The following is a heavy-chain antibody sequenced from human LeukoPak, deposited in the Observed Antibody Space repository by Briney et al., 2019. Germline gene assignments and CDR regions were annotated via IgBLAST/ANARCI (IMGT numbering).Heavy chain of an antibody. CDR3: GRNGFFSLDR. CDR2: IYSNGDT. Sequence: SETLSLTCTVSGGSINNYYWDWIRQPAGKGLEWIGRIYSNGDTSYNPSLKSRVTMSVDTSQNHFSLKLNSVTAADTAVYYCGRNGFFSLDRWGRGTLVIVSS. D-gene: IGHD1-1*01. V-gene: IGHV4-4*07. CDR1: GGSINNYY. J-gene: IGHJ5*02.